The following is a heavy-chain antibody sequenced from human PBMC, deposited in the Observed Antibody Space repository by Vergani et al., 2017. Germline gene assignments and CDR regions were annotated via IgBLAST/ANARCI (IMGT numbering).Heavy chain of an antibody. D-gene: IGHD1-7*01. Sequence: QITLKESGPTLVKPTQTLKLSCTFSGFSLNTRGVSVDWIRQRPGQALEWLALLYWNDDQHYSTSLNNRVTITRDTFKNQVVLTMNNMDDVDTGTYYCLYSEAECGTTGCLYPTYYCVCMDVWREGTTVTVSS. CDR2: LYWNDDQ. CDR3: LYSEAECGTTGCLYPTYYCVCMDV. V-gene: IGHV2-5*04. J-gene: IGHJ6*03. CDR1: GFSLNTRGVS.